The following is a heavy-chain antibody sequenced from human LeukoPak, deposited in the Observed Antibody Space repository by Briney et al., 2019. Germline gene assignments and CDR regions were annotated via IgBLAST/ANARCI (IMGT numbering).Heavy chain of an antibody. J-gene: IGHJ4*02. V-gene: IGHV1-18*01. Sequence: GASVKVSCMASGYSFTSYGITWVRQAPGQGLEWMGWISTYDGNANYVQKLQGRVTMTTETSTITAYMELRSLRSDDTAVYYCARAPSGFTYGPGDHWGQGTLVTVSS. CDR3: ARAPSGFTYGPGDH. CDR2: ISTYDGNA. D-gene: IGHD5-18*01. CDR1: GYSFTSYG.